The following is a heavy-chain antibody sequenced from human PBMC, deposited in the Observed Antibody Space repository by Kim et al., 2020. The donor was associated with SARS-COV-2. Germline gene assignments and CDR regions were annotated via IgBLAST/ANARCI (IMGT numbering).Heavy chain of an antibody. D-gene: IGHD6-13*01. J-gene: IGHJ4*02. CDR1: GGTFSSYA. Sequence: SVKVSCKASGGTFSSYAISWVRQAPGQGLEWMGGIIPIFGTANYAQKFQGRVTITADESTSTAYMELSSLRSEDTAVYYCARSVSWSSSWYRRLIHFDYWGQGTLVTVSS. CDR3: ARSVSWSSSWYRRLIHFDY. V-gene: IGHV1-69*13. CDR2: IIPIFGTA.